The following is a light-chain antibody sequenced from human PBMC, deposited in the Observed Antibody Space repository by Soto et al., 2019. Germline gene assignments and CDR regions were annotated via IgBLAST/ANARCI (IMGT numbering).Light chain of an antibody. J-gene: IGLJ3*02. CDR3: QAYDYSLTAFV. V-gene: IGLV1-40*01. CDR2: GNR. Sequence: QSVLTQPPSVSGAPGQRVTISCTWNNSNLGAGYDVHWYQQLPGAAPKLVIFGNRNRPSGVPERFSGSKSGTSASLAITWLQADDEADYYCQAYDYSLTAFVFGGGTKPTVL. CDR1: NSNLGAGYD.